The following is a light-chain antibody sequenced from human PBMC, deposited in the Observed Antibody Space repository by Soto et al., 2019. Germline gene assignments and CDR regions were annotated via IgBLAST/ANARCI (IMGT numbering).Light chain of an antibody. J-gene: IGKJ4*01. CDR2: GAS. CDR3: QQYNNWPPLT. CDR1: QSISDT. Sequence: ETVMTQSPATLSLSPGGSATLSCRASQSISDTLAWYQKKPGQAPRLLIHGASTRATGFPARFSGSGSETKLTLTISSLQPEDFAVYYCQQYNNWPPLTFGGGTKVDIK. V-gene: IGKV3-15*01.